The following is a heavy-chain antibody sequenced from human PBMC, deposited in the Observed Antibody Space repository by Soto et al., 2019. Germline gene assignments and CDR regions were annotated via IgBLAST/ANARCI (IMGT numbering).Heavy chain of an antibody. CDR2: INPNSGGT. Sequence: ASVKVSCKASGYTFTGYYMHWARQAPGQGLEWMGWINPNSGGTNYAQKFQGWVTMTRDTSISTAYMELSRLRSDDTAVYYCARSEGYSSGWYYYYYGMDVWGQGTTVTVSS. CDR1: GYTFTGYY. CDR3: ARSEGYSSGWYYYYYGMDV. J-gene: IGHJ6*02. V-gene: IGHV1-2*04. D-gene: IGHD6-19*01.